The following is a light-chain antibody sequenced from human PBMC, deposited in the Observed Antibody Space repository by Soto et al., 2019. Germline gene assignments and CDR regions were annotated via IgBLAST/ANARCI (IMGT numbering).Light chain of an antibody. CDR1: QSVSSN. V-gene: IGKV3-15*01. J-gene: IGKJ3*01. CDR3: QQYNNCPPVT. CDR2: GAS. Sequence: DIVSYQSPGNVPLSPRERATLSCRASQSVSSNLAWYQQKPGQAPRLLIYGASTRATGIPARFSGSGSGTEFTLTISSLQSEDFAVYFCQQYNNCPPVTFGPGTKVDI.